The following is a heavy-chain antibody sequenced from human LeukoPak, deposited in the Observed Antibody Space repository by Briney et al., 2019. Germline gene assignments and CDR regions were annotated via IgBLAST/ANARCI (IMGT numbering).Heavy chain of an antibody. CDR3: ARAGDSSGWYPSWDY. V-gene: IGHV1-46*01. D-gene: IGHD6-19*01. CDR1: GYTFTSYY. CDR2: INPSGGST. Sequence: ASVKVSCKASGYTFTSYYMHWVRQAPGQGLEWMGIINPSGGSTSYAQKFQGRVTMTTDTSTSTAYMELRSLRSDDTAVYYCARAGDSSGWYPSWDYWGQGTLVTVSS. J-gene: IGHJ4*02.